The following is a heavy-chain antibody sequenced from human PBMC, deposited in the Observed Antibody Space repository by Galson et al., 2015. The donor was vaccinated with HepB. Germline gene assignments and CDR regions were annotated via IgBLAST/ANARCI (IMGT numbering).Heavy chain of an antibody. Sequence: SLRLSCAASGFGFRSYSMNWVRQAPGKGLEWVSYISSGSTTIYYADSVQGRFTISRDNAKNSLYQQLNSLRDEDTAVYYCARGYCSGTVCQIEYWGQGTLVTVSS. V-gene: IGHV3-48*02. CDR1: GFGFRSYS. CDR2: ISSGSTTI. D-gene: IGHD2-15*01. J-gene: IGHJ4*02. CDR3: ARGYCSGTVCQIEY.